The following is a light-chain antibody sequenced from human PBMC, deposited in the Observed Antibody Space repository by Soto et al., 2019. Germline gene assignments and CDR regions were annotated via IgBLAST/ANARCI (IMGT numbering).Light chain of an antibody. Sequence: EIVLTQSPGTLSLSPGERATLSCRASQSVSSSYLAWYQQKPGQAPRLLIYGASTRATGIPARFSGSGSGTEFTLTISSLEPEDFAVYYCQQYGSPPQTFGQGTKVDIK. CDR3: QQYGSPPQT. J-gene: IGKJ1*01. CDR2: GAS. V-gene: IGKV3-20*01. CDR1: QSVSSSY.